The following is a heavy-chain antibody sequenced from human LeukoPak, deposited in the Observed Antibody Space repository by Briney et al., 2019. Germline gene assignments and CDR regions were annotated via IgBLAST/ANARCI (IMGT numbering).Heavy chain of an antibody. V-gene: IGHV4-39*01. D-gene: IGHD2-15*01. J-gene: IGHJ5*02. CDR2: IYYSGST. CDR3: ARHQGYCSGGSCYSFNWFDP. CDR1: GGSISSSSYY. Sequence: SETLSLTCTVSGGSISSSSYYWGWIRQPPGKGLEWIGSIYYSGSTYYNPSLKSRVTISVDTSKNQFSLKLSSVTAADTAVYYCARHQGYCSGGSCYSFNWFDPWGQGTLVTVSS.